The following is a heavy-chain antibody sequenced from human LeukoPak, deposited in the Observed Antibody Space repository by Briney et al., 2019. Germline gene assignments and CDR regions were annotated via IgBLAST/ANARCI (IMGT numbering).Heavy chain of an antibody. D-gene: IGHD6-19*01. CDR3: TRDMVAGGPDY. V-gene: IGHV3-74*01. CDR2: INGDGITT. J-gene: IGHJ4*02. Sequence: GGSLRLSCAASGFTFSSYWMHWVRQAPGKGLVWVSRINGDGITTSYADSVKGRFTISRDNAKNTLYLQMNSLRAEDTAVYYCTRDMVAGGPDYWGQGTLVTVSS. CDR1: GFTFSSYW.